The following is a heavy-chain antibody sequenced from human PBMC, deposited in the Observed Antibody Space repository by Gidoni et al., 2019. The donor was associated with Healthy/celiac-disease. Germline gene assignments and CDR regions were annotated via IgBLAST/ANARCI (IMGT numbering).Heavy chain of an antibody. V-gene: IGHV3-30*18. D-gene: IGHD4-17*01. J-gene: IGHJ4*02. CDR1: GFTFSSYG. CDR2: ISYDGSNK. CDR3: AKDDYGGSFDY. Sequence: QVQLVESGGGVVQPGRALRLPCAAPGFTFSSYGMHWVRQAPGKGLEWVAVISYDGSNKYYADSVKGRFTISRDNSKNTLYLQMNSLRAEDTAVYYCAKDDYGGSFDYWGQGTLVTVSS.